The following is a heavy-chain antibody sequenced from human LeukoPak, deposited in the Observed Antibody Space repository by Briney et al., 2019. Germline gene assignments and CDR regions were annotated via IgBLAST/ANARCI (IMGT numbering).Heavy chain of an antibody. J-gene: IGHJ4*02. V-gene: IGHV1-18*01. Sequence: ASVKVSCKTSGYTFTDNVITRVRQAPGQGLEWMGWISVYNGDTNYAQTLQARVRMTADTSTSTAYMELRSLRSDDTAIYYCARGMYSGSYFRYEFWGQGTVVTVSS. CDR3: ARGMYSGSYFRYEF. CDR1: GYTFTDNV. D-gene: IGHD1-26*01. CDR2: ISVYNGDT.